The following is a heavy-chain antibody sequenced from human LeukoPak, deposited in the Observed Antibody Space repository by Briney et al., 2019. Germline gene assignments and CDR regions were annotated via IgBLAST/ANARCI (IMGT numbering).Heavy chain of an antibody. CDR3: ARDRVVAYGMDV. Sequence: GGSLRLSCAASGFTFSNNYMSWVRQAPGMGLDWVSVIYSGVSKYYADPVKGRFPISRQNSKNTLYLQMNSLRAEDTAVYYCARDRVVAYGMDVWGQGTTVTVSS. J-gene: IGHJ6*02. V-gene: IGHV3-53*04. CDR1: GFTFSNNY. CDR2: IYSGVSK. D-gene: IGHD2-15*01.